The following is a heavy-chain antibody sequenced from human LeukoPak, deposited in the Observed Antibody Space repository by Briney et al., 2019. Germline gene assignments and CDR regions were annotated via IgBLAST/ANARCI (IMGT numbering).Heavy chain of an antibody. V-gene: IGHV3-48*01. CDR3: ARSSSRYCSGGSCYSGVLGYFDY. CDR1: GFTFSDYS. J-gene: IGHJ4*02. Sequence: GGSLRLSCAASGFTFSDYSMTWVRQAPGKGLEWLSYISISGSFIYYADSVKGRFTISRDNGRNSLHLQMNSLRAEDTAVYYCARSSSRYCSGGSCYSGVLGYFDYWGQGTLVTVSS. CDR2: ISISGSFI. D-gene: IGHD2-15*01.